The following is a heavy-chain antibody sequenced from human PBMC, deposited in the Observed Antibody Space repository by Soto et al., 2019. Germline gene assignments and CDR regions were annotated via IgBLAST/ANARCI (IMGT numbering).Heavy chain of an antibody. D-gene: IGHD3-22*01. V-gene: IGHV4-30-4*01. CDR2: IYYSGST. CDR3: ARDNYDSSGAYWFDP. J-gene: IGHJ5*02. CDR1: GGSISSGDYY. Sequence: SATLSLTCTVSGGSISSGDYYWSWIRQPPGKGLEWIGYIYYSGSTYYNPSLKSRVTISVDTSKNQFSLKLGSVTAADTALYYCARDNYDSSGAYWFDPWGQGTLVTVSS.